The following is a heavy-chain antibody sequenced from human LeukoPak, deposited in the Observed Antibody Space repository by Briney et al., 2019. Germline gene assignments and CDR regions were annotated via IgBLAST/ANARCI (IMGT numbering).Heavy chain of an antibody. CDR3: ARRILYSGSYLI. D-gene: IGHD1-26*01. CDR2: IYYSGST. Sequence: GSLRLSCAASGFTFSSYWMSWVRQAPGKGLEWIGSIYYSGSTYYNPSLKSRVTISVDTSKNQFSLKLSSVTAADTAVYYCARRILYSGSYLIWGQGTMVTVSS. CDR1: GFTFSSYW. V-gene: IGHV4-39*01. J-gene: IGHJ3*02.